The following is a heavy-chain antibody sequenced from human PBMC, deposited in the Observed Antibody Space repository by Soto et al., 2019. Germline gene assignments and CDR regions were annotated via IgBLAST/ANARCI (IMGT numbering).Heavy chain of an antibody. V-gene: IGHV3-74*01. J-gene: IGHJ5*02. CDR3: ATVATHSYNWVDP. D-gene: IGHD3-3*02. CDR1: GFTFSTYW. Sequence: EVHLVESGGGLVQPGGSLRLSCAASGFTFSTYWMHWVRQAPGKGLVWVSRINADGTTTNYADSVKGRFTLSRDNAKNTLYLQMNSLRAEDTAVYFCATVATHSYNWVDPWGQGTLVNISS. CDR2: INADGTTT.